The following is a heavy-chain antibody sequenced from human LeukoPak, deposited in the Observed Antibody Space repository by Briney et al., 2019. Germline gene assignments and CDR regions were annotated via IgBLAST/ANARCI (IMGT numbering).Heavy chain of an antibody. CDR1: GYTFTSYG. D-gene: IGHD3-22*01. V-gene: IGHV1-18*01. Sequence: ASVKASCKASGYTFTSYGISWVRQAPGQGLEWMGWISAYNGNTNYAQKLQGRVTMTTDTSTSTAYMELRSLRSDDTAVYYCARDDTMIVVVPGAFDIWGQGTMVTVSS. CDR2: ISAYNGNT. CDR3: ARDDTMIVVVPGAFDI. J-gene: IGHJ3*02.